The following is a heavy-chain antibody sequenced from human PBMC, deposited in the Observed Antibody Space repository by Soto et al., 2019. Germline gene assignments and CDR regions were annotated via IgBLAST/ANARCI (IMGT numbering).Heavy chain of an antibody. Sequence: SETLSLTCTVSGGSISSYYWSWIRQPPGKGLEWIGYIYYSGSTNYNPSLKSRVTISVDTSKNQFSLKLSSVTAADTAVYYCARDRPPGDYWGQGTMVTVSS. J-gene: IGHJ4*02. V-gene: IGHV4-59*01. CDR1: GGSISSYY. CDR2: IYYSGST. CDR3: ARDRPPGDY.